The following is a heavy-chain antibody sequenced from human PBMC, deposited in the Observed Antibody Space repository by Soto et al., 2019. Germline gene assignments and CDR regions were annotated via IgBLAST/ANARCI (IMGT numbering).Heavy chain of an antibody. CDR3: VRDLGFREALDYGMDV. D-gene: IGHD3-16*01. V-gene: IGHV4-59*01. CDR1: GGSISSYY. CDR2: IYYSGST. J-gene: IGHJ6*02. Sequence: PSETLSLTCTVSGGSISSYYWNWIRQPPGKGLEWIGYIYYSGSTKYNPSLKSRVTISVDTSKNHFSLKLRSVTAADTAVYYCVRDLGFREALDYGMDVWGQGTTVTVSS.